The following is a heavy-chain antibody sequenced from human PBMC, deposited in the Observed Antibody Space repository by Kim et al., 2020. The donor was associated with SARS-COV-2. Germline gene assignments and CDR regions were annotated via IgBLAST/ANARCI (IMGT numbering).Heavy chain of an antibody. J-gene: IGHJ6*02. Sequence: SNIYYAETVKGRFTISRDNAKNSLYLQMNSLRAEDTAVYYCAGDSLWFGVWGQGTTVTVSS. V-gene: IGHV3-48*03. D-gene: IGHD3-10*01. CDR2: SNI. CDR3: AGDSLWFGV.